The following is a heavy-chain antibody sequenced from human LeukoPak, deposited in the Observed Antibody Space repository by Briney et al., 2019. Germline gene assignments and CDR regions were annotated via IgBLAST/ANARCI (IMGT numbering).Heavy chain of an antibody. CDR1: GGSISTYY. CDR2: IYYSGST. Sequence: PSETLSLTCTVSGGSISTYYWSWIRQPPGKGLEWIGSIYYSGSTYYNPSLKSRVTISVDTSKNQFSLKLSSVTAADTAVYYCARLGAAANPNWFDPWGQGTLVTVSS. CDR3: ARLGAAANPNWFDP. V-gene: IGHV4-59*05. J-gene: IGHJ5*02. D-gene: IGHD6-13*01.